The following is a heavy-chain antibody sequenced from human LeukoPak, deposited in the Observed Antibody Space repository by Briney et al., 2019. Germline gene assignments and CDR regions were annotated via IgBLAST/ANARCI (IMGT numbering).Heavy chain of an antibody. J-gene: IGHJ3*02. CDR2: INPNSGGT. Sequence: ASVKVSCKASGGTFSSYAISWVRQAPGQGLEWMGWINPNSGGTNYAQKFQGWVTMTRDTSISTAYMELSRLRSDDTAVYYCARTYSSSSGNDAFDIWGQGTMVTVSS. V-gene: IGHV1-2*04. CDR1: GGTFSSYA. CDR3: ARTYSSSSGNDAFDI. D-gene: IGHD6-6*01.